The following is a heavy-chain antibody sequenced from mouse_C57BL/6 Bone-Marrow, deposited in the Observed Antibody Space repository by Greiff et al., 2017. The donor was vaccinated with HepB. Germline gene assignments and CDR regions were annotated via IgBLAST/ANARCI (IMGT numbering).Heavy chain of an antibody. CDR1: GYTFTSYW. CDR3: ARSLGAWFAY. J-gene: IGHJ3*01. Sequence: QVQLQQPGAELVMPGASVKLSCKASGYTFTSYWMHWVKQRPGQGLEWIGGIDPSDSYTNYNQKFKGKSTLTVDKSSSTAYMQLSSLTSEDSAVYYCARSLGAWFAYWGQGTLVTVSA. D-gene: IGHD4-1*01. CDR2: IDPSDSYT. V-gene: IGHV1-69*01.